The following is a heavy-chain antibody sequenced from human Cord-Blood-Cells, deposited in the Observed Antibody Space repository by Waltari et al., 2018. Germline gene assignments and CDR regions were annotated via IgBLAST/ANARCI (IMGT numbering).Heavy chain of an antibody. V-gene: IGHV4-39*01. CDR1: GGSISSRSYY. CDR3: ARRGFVVVPAAIDY. Sequence: QLQLQESGPGLVKPSETLSLTCTVSGGSISSRSYYWGWIRQPPGKGLEWFGRIYYSGSTYYNPSLKSRVTIAGDTSKNQFSLKLSSVTAADTAVYYCARRGFVVVPAAIDYWGQGTLVTVSS. CDR2: IYYSGST. J-gene: IGHJ4*02. D-gene: IGHD2-2*01.